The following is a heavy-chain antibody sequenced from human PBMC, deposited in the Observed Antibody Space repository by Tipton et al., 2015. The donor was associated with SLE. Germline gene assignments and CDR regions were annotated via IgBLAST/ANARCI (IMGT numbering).Heavy chain of an antibody. V-gene: IGHV4-59*01. Sequence: GLVKPSETLSLTCTVSGGSISSYYWSWIRQPPGKGLEWIGYIYYSGSTNYNPSLKSRVTISVDTSKNQFSLKLSSVTAADTAVYYCAGGMPSGSYTYWGQGTLVTVSS. CDR1: GGSISSYY. CDR2: IYYSGST. D-gene: IGHD1-26*01. J-gene: IGHJ4*02. CDR3: AGGMPSGSYTY.